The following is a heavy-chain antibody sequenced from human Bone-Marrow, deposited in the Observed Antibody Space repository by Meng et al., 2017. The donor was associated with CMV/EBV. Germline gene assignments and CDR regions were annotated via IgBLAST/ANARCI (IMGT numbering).Heavy chain of an antibody. CDR1: GFTFSTSA. Sequence: GASLKISCAASGFTFSTSAMNWVRQAPGKGLEWVSVSYSGAIDTYYADSVKGRFTISRDNTKNTLHLQMNSLRPEDTAVYYCAKDLYSASGGVFDIWGQGATVTVSS. J-gene: IGHJ3*02. CDR2: SYSGAIDT. CDR3: AKDLYSASGGVFDI. D-gene: IGHD1-26*01. V-gene: IGHV3-23*03.